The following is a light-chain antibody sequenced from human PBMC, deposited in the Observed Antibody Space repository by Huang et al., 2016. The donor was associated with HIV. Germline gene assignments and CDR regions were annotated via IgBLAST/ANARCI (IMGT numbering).Light chain of an antibody. J-gene: IGKJ4*01. CDR3: LQYDRSPLT. CDR2: GAS. Sequence: EIVLTQSPGTLSLSPGETATFSCRASQSLRDTYIAWYQQRPGQAPRLLIYGASSRATGIPDRFSGSGSGTDFTLTINRLEPQDFAAYFCLQYDRSPLTFGGGTKVEL. V-gene: IGKV3-20*01. CDR1: QSLRDTY.